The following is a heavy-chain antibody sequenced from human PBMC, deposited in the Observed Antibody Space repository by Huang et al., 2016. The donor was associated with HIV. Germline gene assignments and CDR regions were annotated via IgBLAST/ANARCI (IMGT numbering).Heavy chain of an antibody. CDR3: ARDLIEGIMDYWYFDL. J-gene: IGHJ2*01. Sequence: QVQLVQSGAEVKKPGSSVKVSCKASGGTFSSYAISWVRQAPGQGLEGVGGIIPIYNRANYAQKFQGRVTMTADESTSTAYMELSSLRSEDTAVYYCARDLIEGIMDYWYFDLWGRGTLVTVSS. V-gene: IGHV1-69*13. D-gene: IGHD3-16*01. CDR2: IIPIYNRA. CDR1: GGTFSSYA.